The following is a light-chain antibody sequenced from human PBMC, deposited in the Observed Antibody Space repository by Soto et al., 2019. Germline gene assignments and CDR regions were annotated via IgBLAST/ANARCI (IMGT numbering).Light chain of an antibody. V-gene: IGKV1-9*01. J-gene: IGKJ4*01. CDR2: AAS. Sequence: IQLTQSPSSLSASVGDRVTITCRASQGISSYLAWYQQKPGKAPKLLIYAASTLQSGVPSRLSGSGSGTDFTLTISSLQPEDCATYDCQQLNSYPLTCGGGTKVEIK. CDR3: QQLNSYPLT. CDR1: QGISSY.